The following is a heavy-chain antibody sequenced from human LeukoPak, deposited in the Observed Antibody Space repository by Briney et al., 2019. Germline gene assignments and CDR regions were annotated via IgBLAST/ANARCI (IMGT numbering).Heavy chain of an antibody. CDR2: IYYSGST. CDR1: GGSIRSGGYS. D-gene: IGHD3-10*01. J-gene: IGHJ5*02. CDR3: ARESNYHGSGTGWFDP. V-gene: IGHV4-30-4*07. Sequence: SETLSLTCVVSGGSIRSGGYSWSWIRQPPGKGLEWIGYIYYSGSTYYNPSLKSRVTISVDTSKNQFSLKLSSVTAADTAVYYCARESNYHGSGTGWFDPWGQGTLVTVSS.